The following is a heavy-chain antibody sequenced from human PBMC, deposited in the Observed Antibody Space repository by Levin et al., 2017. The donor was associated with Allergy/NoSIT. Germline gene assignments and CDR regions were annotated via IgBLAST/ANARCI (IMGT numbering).Heavy chain of an antibody. CDR1: GFTFSNAW. V-gene: IGHV3-15*01. CDR3: TTDPVLLNEASFDY. CDR2: IKSKTDGGTT. Sequence: SCAASGFTFSNAWMSWVRQAPGKGLEWVGRIKSKTDGGTTDYAAPVKGRFTISRDDSKNTLYLQMNSLKTEDTAVYYCTTDPVLLNEASFDYWGQGTLVTVSS. J-gene: IGHJ4*02.